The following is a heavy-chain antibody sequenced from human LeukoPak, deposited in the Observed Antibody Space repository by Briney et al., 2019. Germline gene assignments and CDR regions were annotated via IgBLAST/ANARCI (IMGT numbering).Heavy chain of an antibody. Sequence: ASVKVSCKASGYTFTGYYMHWVRQAPGQGLEWMGWINPNSCGTNYAQKFQGRVTMTRDTSISTAYMELSRLRSDDTAVYYCAREYYDYVWGSYRYTVYYFDYWGQGTLVTVSS. J-gene: IGHJ4*02. CDR2: INPNSCGT. V-gene: IGHV1-2*02. CDR1: GYTFTGYY. D-gene: IGHD3-16*02. CDR3: AREYYDYVWGSYRYTVYYFDY.